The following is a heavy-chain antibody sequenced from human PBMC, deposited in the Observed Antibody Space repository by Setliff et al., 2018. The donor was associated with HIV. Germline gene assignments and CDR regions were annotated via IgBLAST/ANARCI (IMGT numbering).Heavy chain of an antibody. CDR1: GFTFNDAW. D-gene: IGHD5-18*01. V-gene: IGHV3-15*01. CDR3: TRAGYGHGFDI. CDR2: IKSKTDGGTT. J-gene: IGHJ6*02. Sequence: GGSLRLSCATSGFTFNDAWMNWVRQAPGKGLEWVGGIKSKTDGGTTDYAAPVKGRFTISRDDSKNMLYLQMNSLETEDTAVYYCTRAGYGHGFDIWGQGTTVTVSS.